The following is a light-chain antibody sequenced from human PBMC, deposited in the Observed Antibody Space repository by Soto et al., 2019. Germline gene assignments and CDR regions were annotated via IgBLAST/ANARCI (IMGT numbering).Light chain of an antibody. J-gene: IGLJ1*01. V-gene: IGLV2-8*01. CDR2: XVX. Sequence: SMLTQPPSASGSPGQSVTISCPGTSSDVGGYNYVSWYQQHPGKAPKLIIYXVXKXXSXVPDLFSGSKSGNTASLTVSGLQAEDEADYYCSSYTGGNPSYVFGTGTKVTVL. CDR3: SSYTGGNPSYV. CDR1: SSDVGGYNY.